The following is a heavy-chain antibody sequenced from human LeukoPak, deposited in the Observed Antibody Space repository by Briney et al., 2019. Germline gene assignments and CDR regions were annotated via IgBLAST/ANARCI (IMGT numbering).Heavy chain of an antibody. CDR2: ISGSATTT. Sequence: PGGSLRLSCAASGFTFSSYEMNWVRQAPGKGLEWVSAISGSATTTYYADSVKGRFTISRDNSKNTLYLQMNSLRAEDTAVYYCAKDRQQRYGAYDLGDFWGQGTLVTVSS. D-gene: IGHD5-12*01. CDR1: GFTFSSYE. J-gene: IGHJ4*02. V-gene: IGHV3-23*01. CDR3: AKDRQQRYGAYDLGDF.